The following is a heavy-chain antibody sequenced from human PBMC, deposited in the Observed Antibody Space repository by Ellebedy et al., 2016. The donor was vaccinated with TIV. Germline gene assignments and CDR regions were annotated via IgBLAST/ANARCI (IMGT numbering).Heavy chain of an antibody. CDR1: GFTFRDHA. V-gene: IGHV3-30-3*01. Sequence: PGGSLRLSCAASGFTFRDHAMHWVRQAPGKGLEWVAVISYDGSNIFYGDSVKGRFTISRDNSNHTLFLQMNSLRPEDTAVYYCARDVGVRGLLVGREADYFDYWGQGFVVTVSS. CDR3: ARDVGVRGLLVGREADYFDY. CDR2: ISYDGSNI. D-gene: IGHD3-10*01. J-gene: IGHJ4*02.